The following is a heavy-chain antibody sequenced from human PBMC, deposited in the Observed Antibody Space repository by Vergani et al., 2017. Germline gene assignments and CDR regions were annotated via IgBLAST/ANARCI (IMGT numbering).Heavy chain of an antibody. CDR2: IIPIFGTA. D-gene: IGHD3-22*01. J-gene: IGHJ6*02. CDR1: GGTFSSYA. Sequence: QVQLVQSGAEVKKPGSSVKVSCKASGGTFSSYAISWVRQAPGQGLEWMGRIIPIFGTANYAQKFQGRVTITADESTSTAYMELSSLRSEDTAVYYCAAALGWYDSSGYYYYYGMDVWGQGTTVTVSS. V-gene: IGHV1-69*18. CDR3: AAALGWYDSSGYYYYYGMDV.